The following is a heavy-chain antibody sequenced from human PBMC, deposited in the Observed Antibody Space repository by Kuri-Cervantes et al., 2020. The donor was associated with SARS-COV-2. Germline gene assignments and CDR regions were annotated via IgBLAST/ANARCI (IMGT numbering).Heavy chain of an antibody. D-gene: IGHD6-6*01. CDR1: GGSISSSSYY. V-gene: IGHV4-39*01. Sequence: SETLSLTCTVSGGSISSSSYYWGWIRQPPGKGLEWIGSIYYSGGTYYNPSLKSRVTISVDTSKNQFSLKLSSVTAADTAVYYCARGVPGYWGQGSLVTVSS. CDR3: ARGVPGY. CDR2: IYYSGGT. J-gene: IGHJ4*02.